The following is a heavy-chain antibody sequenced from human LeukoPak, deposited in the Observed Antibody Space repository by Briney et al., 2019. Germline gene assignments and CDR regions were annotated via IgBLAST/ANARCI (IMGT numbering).Heavy chain of an antibody. D-gene: IGHD4-17*01. J-gene: IGHJ4*02. CDR2: VFYSGST. V-gene: IGHV4-39*07. CDR1: GGSISSSSYY. CDR3: ARRTVMFPYDY. Sequence: KPSETLSLTCTVSGGSISSSSYYWGWIRQPPGKGLEWIGSVFYSGSTYYNPSLQSRVTISVDTSKNQFSLKLSSVTAADTAVYYCARRTVMFPYDYWGQGTLVTVSS.